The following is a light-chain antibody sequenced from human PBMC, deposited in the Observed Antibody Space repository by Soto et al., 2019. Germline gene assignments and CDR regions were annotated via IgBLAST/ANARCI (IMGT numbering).Light chain of an antibody. CDR1: SSDVGAYNY. V-gene: IGLV2-8*01. Sequence: QSALTQPPSASGSPGQSVTISCTGTSSDVGAYNYVSWYQQYPGKAPKLMIYEVSKRPSGVPDRFSGSKSGKTASLTVSGLQPEDEADYYCTSYAGSAMWVFGGGTKLTVL. J-gene: IGLJ3*02. CDR2: EVS. CDR3: TSYAGSAMWV.